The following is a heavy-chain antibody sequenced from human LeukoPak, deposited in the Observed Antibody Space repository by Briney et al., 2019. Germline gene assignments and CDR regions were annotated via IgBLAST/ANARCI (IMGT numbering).Heavy chain of an antibody. D-gene: IGHD2-15*01. V-gene: IGHV1-69*06. CDR3: SREPGVVRRYLDY. CDR2: IVPIFGST. J-gene: IGHJ4*02. Sequence: SVKVSCKAAGGNLSNNAFSWVRLAPGQGLEWMGRIVPIFGSTNFAQKFQDRLTIAADKATNTLYLELTNLRSDDTAVYYCSREPGVVRRYLDYWDQGSLVTVSS. CDR1: GGNLSNNA.